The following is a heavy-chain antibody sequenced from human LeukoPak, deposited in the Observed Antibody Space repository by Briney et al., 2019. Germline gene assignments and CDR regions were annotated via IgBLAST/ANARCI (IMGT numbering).Heavy chain of an antibody. D-gene: IGHD3-10*01. CDR2: ISGSGGST. CDR3: AKDRHYYGSGSFYTYFDY. CDR1: GFTFNSYA. V-gene: IGHV3-23*01. J-gene: IGHJ4*02. Sequence: PGGSLRLSCAASGFTFNSYAMSWVRQAPGKGLEWVSLISGSGGSTYNADSVKGRSTISRDNSQNTLYLQMNSLRAEDTAVYYCAKDRHYYGSGSFYTYFDYWGQGTLVTVSS.